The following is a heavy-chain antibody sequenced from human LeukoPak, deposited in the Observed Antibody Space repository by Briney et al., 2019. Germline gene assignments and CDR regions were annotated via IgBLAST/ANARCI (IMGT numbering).Heavy chain of an antibody. CDR2: IYPGDSDP. J-gene: IGHJ3*02. Sequence: GESLKISCKGSGYSFTNYWIGWVRQMPGKGLEWMGIIYPGDSDPRYNPSFQGQVTISADKSIDTAYLQWSSLKASDTAMYYCARRGVGQKWVLGRKSFDIWGQGTMVTVSS. CDR1: GYSFTNYW. D-gene: IGHD1-26*01. CDR3: ARRGVGQKWVLGRKSFDI. V-gene: IGHV5-51*01.